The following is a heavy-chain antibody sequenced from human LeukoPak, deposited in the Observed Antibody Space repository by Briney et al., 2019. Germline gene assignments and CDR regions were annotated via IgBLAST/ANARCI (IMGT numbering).Heavy chain of an antibody. CDR1: GYTLTELS. CDR3: ARMCTSCYKGVGYFDY. D-gene: IGHD2-2*02. J-gene: IGHJ4*02. CDR2: FDPEDGET. Sequence: ASVKVSCKVSGYTLTELSMHWVRQAPGKGLEWMGGFDPEDGETIYAQKFQGRVTMTEDTSTDTAYMELSSLRSADTAVYYCARMCTSCYKGVGYFDYWGQGTLVTVSS. V-gene: IGHV1-24*01.